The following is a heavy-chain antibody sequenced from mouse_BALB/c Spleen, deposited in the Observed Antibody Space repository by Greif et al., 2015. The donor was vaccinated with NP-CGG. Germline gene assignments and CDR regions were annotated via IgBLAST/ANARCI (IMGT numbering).Heavy chain of an antibody. CDR2: IWAGGST. V-gene: IGHV2-9*02. D-gene: IGHD2-2*01. CDR3: ARDENNGYPY. J-gene: IGHJ2*01. CDR1: GFSLTSYG. Sequence: VKVVESGPGLVAPSQSLSITCTVSGFSLTSYGVHWVRQPPGKGLEWLGVIWAGGSTNYNSALMSRLSISKDNSKSQVFLKMNSLQTDDTAMYYCARDENNGYPYWGQGTTLTVSS.